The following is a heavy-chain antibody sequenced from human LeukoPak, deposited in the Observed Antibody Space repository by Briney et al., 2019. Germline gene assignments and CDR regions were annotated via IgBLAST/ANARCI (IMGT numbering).Heavy chain of an antibody. Sequence: GGSLRLSCAASGFTFSSYAMSWVRQAPGKGLEWVSAISGSGGSTYYADSVKGRFTISRDNSKNTLYLQMNSLRAEDTAVYYCAKEDTLYYYDSSGYPTPKWGQGTLVTVSS. CDR3: AKEDTLYYYDSSGYPTPK. J-gene: IGHJ4*02. D-gene: IGHD3-22*01. CDR2: ISGSGGST. V-gene: IGHV3-23*01. CDR1: GFTFSSYA.